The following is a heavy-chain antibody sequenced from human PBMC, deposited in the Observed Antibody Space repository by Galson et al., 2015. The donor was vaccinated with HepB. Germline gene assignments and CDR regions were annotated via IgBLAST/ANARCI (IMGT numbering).Heavy chain of an antibody. D-gene: IGHD7-27*01. CDR2: IYPGDSDA. CDR1: GYNFDSYW. Sequence: QSGAEVKKPGESLKISRKGSGYNFDSYWIGWMRQMPGKGLEWMGIIYPGDSDARYSPSFQGQVSISADKAIRAVYLHWRSLKASDSAMDHCARQGTGDFHIMDFWGQGTLVTVSS. CDR3: ARQGTGDFHIMDF. J-gene: IGHJ4*02. V-gene: IGHV5-51*03.